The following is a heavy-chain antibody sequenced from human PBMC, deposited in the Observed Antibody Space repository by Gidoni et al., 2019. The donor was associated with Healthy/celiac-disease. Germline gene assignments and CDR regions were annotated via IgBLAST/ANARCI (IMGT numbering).Heavy chain of an antibody. D-gene: IGHD2-15*01. V-gene: IGHV3-66*02. J-gene: IGHJ6*02. CDR1: GFTASRNY. Sequence: EVQLVESGGGLVQPGGSLRLSFAASGFTASRNYMSWVRQAPGKGLEWVSVIYSGGSTYYADSVKGRFTISRDNSKNTLYLQMNSLRAEDTAVYYCARDAVVDYYYYYGMDVWGQGTTVTVSS. CDR3: ARDAVVDYYYYYGMDV. CDR2: IYSGGST.